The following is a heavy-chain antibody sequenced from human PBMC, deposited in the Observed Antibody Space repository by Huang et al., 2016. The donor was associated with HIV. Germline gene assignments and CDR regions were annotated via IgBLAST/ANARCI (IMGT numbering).Heavy chain of an antibody. CDR2: LKPVFDSP. D-gene: IGHD4-4*01. CDR1: GGPFRSYS. J-gene: IGHJ4*02. V-gene: IGHV1-69*13. Sequence: QVQLLQSGAEVKKPGSSVKVSCKASGGPFRSYSIAWVRPAPGPGLEGSASLKPVFDSPNYAQKVQGRVRVTGDESTSTVYMELRDLRPDDTAVYCCARGSLEYSVSSSLDYWGQGTHVTVSS. CDR3: ARGSLEYSVSSSLDY.